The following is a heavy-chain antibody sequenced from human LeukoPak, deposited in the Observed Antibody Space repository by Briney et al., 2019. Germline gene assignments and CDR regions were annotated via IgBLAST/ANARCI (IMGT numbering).Heavy chain of an antibody. D-gene: IGHD3-10*01. J-gene: IGHJ6*02. CDR1: GFTFSNYD. CDR3: AKPMVRGTFYYYGMDV. CDR2: ISAGGGST. Sequence: GGSLRLSCAASGFTFSNYDMNGVRQASGRGPKWVSAISAGGGSTYHADSVKGRFTISRDNSRNTLYLQMNSLRAEDTALYYCAKPMVRGTFYYYGMDVWGRGTTVTVSS. V-gene: IGHV3-23*01.